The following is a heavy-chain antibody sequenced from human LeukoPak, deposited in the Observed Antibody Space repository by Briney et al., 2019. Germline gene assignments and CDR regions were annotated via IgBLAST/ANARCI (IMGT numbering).Heavy chain of an antibody. V-gene: IGHV3-23*01. Sequence: AGWSLRLSCAVSTFYFTDYAMSWARQAPGKGLEWLSAVSGNGDTKDYVDSVKGRFTISRDNSRNTVHLQIDNLRTEDTAVYYCARGSTSTAPGWVYWGHGTPVTVSS. CDR3: ARGSTSTAPGWVY. CDR2: VSGNGDTK. D-gene: IGHD2-21*02. J-gene: IGHJ4*01. CDR1: TFYFTDYA.